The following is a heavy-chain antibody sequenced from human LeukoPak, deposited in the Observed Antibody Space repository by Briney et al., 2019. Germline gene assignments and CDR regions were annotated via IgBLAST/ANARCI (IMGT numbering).Heavy chain of an antibody. CDR1: SGSISSFF. CDR3: ARVIRGIDALDI. Sequence: SETLSLTCSLSSGSISSFFWSWIRHPPGEGREWIAYIFYSGSTNYNPSLKSRVTISVDTSKNQFSLKLSSVTAADTAVYYCARVIRGIDALDIWGRGTMVTVSS. D-gene: IGHD6-13*01. J-gene: IGHJ3*02. CDR2: IFYSGST. V-gene: IGHV4-59*01.